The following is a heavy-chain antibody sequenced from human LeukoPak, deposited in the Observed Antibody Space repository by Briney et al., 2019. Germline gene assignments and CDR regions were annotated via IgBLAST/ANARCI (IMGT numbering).Heavy chain of an antibody. D-gene: IGHD6-19*01. V-gene: IGHV1-2*02. Sequence: GASVKVSCKASGYTFTAYYIHWVRQAPGQGLEWMGWINPNSGGTNYAQNFQGRVTMTRDTSISTAYMELNRLSSDDTAVYYCARDRGIAVAGRPLDYWGQGTLVTVSS. CDR2: INPNSGGT. J-gene: IGHJ4*02. CDR3: ARDRGIAVAGRPLDY. CDR1: GYTFTAYY.